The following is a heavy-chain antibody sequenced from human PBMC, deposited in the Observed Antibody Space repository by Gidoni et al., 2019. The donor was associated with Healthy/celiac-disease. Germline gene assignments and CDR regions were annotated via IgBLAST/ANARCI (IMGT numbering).Heavy chain of an antibody. J-gene: IGHJ4*02. CDR2: ISSNGGST. D-gene: IGHD6-13*01. CDR1: GFTFSSYA. Sequence: VQLVESGGGLVQPGGSLRLSCSASGFTFSSYAMHWVRQAPGKGLEYVSAISSNGGSTYYADSVKGRFTISRDNSKNTLYLQMSSLRAEDTAVYYCVKGPQQLGFDYWGQGTLVTVSS. CDR3: VKGPQQLGFDY. V-gene: IGHV3-64D*06.